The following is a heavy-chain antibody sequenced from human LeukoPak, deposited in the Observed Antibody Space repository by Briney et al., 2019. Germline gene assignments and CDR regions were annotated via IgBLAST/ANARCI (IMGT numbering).Heavy chain of an antibody. CDR1: GFTFDDYA. D-gene: IGHD1-26*01. CDR2: ITGNSGSI. J-gene: IGHJ4*02. V-gene: IGHV3-9*01. CDR3: ARVIVGAPWDY. Sequence: GGSLRLSCAASGFTFDDYAMHWVRQAPGKGLEWVSGITGNSGSIGYADSVKGRFTISRDNAKNSLRADDTAVYYCARVIVGAPWDYWGQGTLVTVSS.